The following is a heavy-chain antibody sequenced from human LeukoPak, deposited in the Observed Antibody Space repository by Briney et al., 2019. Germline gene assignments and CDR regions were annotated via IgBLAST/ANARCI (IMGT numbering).Heavy chain of an antibody. D-gene: IGHD6-13*01. Sequence: GASVKVSCKASGYTFPSFGISWVGQAPGQGLEWVGWSNTNTGNTNYAQKFQGRVTMTTDTSTSTAYMEVRSLRSDDTAVYYCARDGSRSWYQNWGQGTLVTVSS. CDR3: ARDGSRSWYQN. CDR1: GYTFPSFG. CDR2: SNTNTGNT. J-gene: IGHJ4*02. V-gene: IGHV1-18*01.